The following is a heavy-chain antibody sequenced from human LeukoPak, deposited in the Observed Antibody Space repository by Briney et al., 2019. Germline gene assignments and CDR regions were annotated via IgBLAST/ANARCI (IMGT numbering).Heavy chain of an antibody. CDR2: IRYDGSNK. D-gene: IGHD3-22*01. V-gene: IGHV3-33*01. Sequence: GGSLRLSCAASGFTFSSYGMHWVRQAPGKGLEWVAVIRYDGSNKYYADSVKGRFTISRDNSKNTLYLQMNSLRAEDTAVYYCAGGGPGNYYDSSGSTRYLDAFDIWGQGTMVTVSS. CDR3: AGGGPGNYYDSSGSTRYLDAFDI. CDR1: GFTFSSYG. J-gene: IGHJ3*02.